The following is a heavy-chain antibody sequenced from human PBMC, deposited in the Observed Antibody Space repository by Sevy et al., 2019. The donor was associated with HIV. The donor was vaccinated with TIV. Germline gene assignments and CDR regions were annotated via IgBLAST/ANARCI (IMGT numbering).Heavy chain of an antibody. CDR1: GFSFSIYW. Sequence: GGSLRLSCAASGFSFSIYWMSWVRQAPGKGLEWVATMKQDGSEEDYVDSVKGRFTISRDNAKNSLFLQMNSLSAEDTAVYYCEREGLGGYSYSLDYWGHGTLVTVSS. J-gene: IGHJ4*01. V-gene: IGHV3-7*01. D-gene: IGHD5-18*01. CDR3: EREGLGGYSYSLDY. CDR2: MKQDGSEE.